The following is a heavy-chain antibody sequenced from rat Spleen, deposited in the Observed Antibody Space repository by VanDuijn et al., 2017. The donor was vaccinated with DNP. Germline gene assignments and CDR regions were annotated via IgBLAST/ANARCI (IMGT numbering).Heavy chain of an antibody. D-gene: IGHD1-11*01. J-gene: IGHJ2*01. Sequence: EVQLVETGGGLVQPGRSLKLSCVASGFTFSRYWMYWIRQAPKKGLEWVATISYAGTSTYYRDSVKGRFTISRDNAKSTLYLQMDSPRSEDTATYYCARYSLRRLWDFWGQGVMVTVSS. CDR3: ARYSLRRLWDF. CDR2: ISYAGTST. V-gene: IGHV5-29*01. CDR1: GFTFSRYW.